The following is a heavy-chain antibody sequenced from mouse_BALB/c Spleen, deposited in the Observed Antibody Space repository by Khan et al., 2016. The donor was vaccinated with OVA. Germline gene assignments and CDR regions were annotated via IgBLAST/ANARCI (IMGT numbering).Heavy chain of an antibody. CDR1: GYSLTTYY. Sequence: LQQSGPELMKPGAAVKISCKASGYSLTTYYIHWVLQSHGKSLEWIGYIDPFSGGATYTQKFKGKATLTVDKSSSTAYINLSNLTSEDSAVYYCTRHGYVAWFTYWGQGTLVTVSA. V-gene: IGHV1S135*01. J-gene: IGHJ3*01. CDR3: TRHGYVAWFTY. D-gene: IGHD2-2*01. CDR2: IDPFSGGA.